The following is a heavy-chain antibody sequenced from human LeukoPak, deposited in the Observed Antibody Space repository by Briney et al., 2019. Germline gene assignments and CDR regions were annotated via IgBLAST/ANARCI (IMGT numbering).Heavy chain of an antibody. CDR2: ISYDGSNK. Sequence: GGSLRLSCAASGFTFSSYGMHWVRQAPGKGLEWVAVISYDGSNKYYADSVKGRFTISRDNSKNTLYLQMNSLRSEDTAVYYCARELRGSSWYGNDYWGQGTLVTVSS. V-gene: IGHV3-30*03. J-gene: IGHJ4*02. CDR3: ARELRGSSWYGNDY. CDR1: GFTFSSYG. D-gene: IGHD6-13*01.